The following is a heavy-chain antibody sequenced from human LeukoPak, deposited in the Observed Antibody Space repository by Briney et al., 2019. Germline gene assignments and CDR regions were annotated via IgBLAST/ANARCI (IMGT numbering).Heavy chain of an antibody. CDR3: ARDSGTGSGMDV. J-gene: IGHJ6*01. D-gene: IGHD7-27*01. Sequence: PGRSLRLSCAASGFTFSSYGIHWVRQAPAKGLEWVAVVWFEGHNQYYSDSVKGRFTISRDNSKNTVYLEMNSLRAEDTALYHCARDSGTGSGMDVWGQGTTVTVSS. V-gene: IGHV3-33*01. CDR2: VWFEGHNQ. CDR1: GFTFSSYG.